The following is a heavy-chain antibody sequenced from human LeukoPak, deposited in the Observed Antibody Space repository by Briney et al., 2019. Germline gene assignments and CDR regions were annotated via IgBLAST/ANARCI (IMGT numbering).Heavy chain of an antibody. Sequence: PGGSLRLSCAASGFTFDDYGMSWVRQAPGKGLEWVSGINWNGGSTGYADSVKGRFTISRDNSKNTLYLQMNSLRAEDTAVYYCAKDRYSGYRRPSDYWGQGTLVTVSS. V-gene: IGHV3-20*04. CDR2: INWNGGST. J-gene: IGHJ4*02. CDR1: GFTFDDYG. D-gene: IGHD5-12*01. CDR3: AKDRYSGYRRPSDY.